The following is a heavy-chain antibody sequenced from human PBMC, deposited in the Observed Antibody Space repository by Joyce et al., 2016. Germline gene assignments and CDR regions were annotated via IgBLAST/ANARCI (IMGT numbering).Heavy chain of an antibody. Sequence: QVQLQQWGGGLLKPSETLSLTCAVYGGSFRGYYWSWVRQPPGKGLEWIGEVNDSGSTSYDESLKSRVTISVDTSKNQLSLNLTSVTAADTAVYFCARGLVVTGTRVRGYNYGYSSWGQGTLVTVSS. CDR2: VNDSGST. V-gene: IGHV4-34*02. D-gene: IGHD5-18*01. J-gene: IGHJ5*02. CDR3: ARGLVVTGTRVRGYNYGYSS. CDR1: GGSFRGYY.